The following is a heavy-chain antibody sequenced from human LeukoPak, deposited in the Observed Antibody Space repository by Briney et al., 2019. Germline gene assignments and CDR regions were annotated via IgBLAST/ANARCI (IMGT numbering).Heavy chain of an antibody. CDR3: ARDRRDSSRTYNYYYYYYMDV. CDR2: ISSSGSTI. D-gene: IGHD6-13*01. V-gene: IGHV3-11*01. J-gene: IGHJ6*03. Sequence: GGSLRLSCAASGFTFSDYYMSWIRQAPGKGLEWVSYISSSGSTIYYADSVKGRFTISRDNAKNSLYLQMNSLRAEDTAVYYCARDRRDSSRTYNYYYYYYMDVWGKGTTVTVSS. CDR1: GFTFSDYY.